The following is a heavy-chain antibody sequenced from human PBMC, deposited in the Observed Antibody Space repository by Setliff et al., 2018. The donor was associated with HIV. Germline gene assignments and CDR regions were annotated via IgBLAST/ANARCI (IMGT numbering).Heavy chain of an antibody. Sequence: SETLSLTCTVSGGSISSGSYYWSWIRQPAGKGLEWIGRIYASGSTNYNPSLKSRVTISVDTSKNQFSLKLSSVTAADTAVYYCARDPHYDSSGADAFDIWGQGTMVTVSS. D-gene: IGHD3-22*01. CDR2: IYASGST. J-gene: IGHJ3*02. V-gene: IGHV4-61*02. CDR3: ARDPHYDSSGADAFDI. CDR1: GGSISSGSYY.